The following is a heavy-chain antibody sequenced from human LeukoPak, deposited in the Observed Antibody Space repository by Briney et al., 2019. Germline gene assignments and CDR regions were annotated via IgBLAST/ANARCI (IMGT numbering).Heavy chain of an antibody. CDR1: GFTFSSYA. J-gene: IGHJ6*02. CDR3: ARVVRRYYDSSGYSLPPYYYYYGMDV. V-gene: IGHV3-13*01. CDR2: IGGTAGDT. Sequence: GGSLRLSCAASGFTFSSYAMSWVRQAPGKGLEWVSGIGGTAGDTYYPGSVKGRFTISRENAKNSLYLQMNSLRAGDTAVYYCARVVRRYYDSSGYSLPPYYYYYGMDVWGQGTTVTVSS. D-gene: IGHD3-22*01.